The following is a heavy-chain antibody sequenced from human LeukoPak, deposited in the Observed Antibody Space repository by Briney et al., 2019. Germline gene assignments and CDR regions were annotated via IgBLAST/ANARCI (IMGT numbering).Heavy chain of an antibody. V-gene: IGHV3-21*01. Sequence: GGSLRLSCAASGFTFSSYSMNWVRQAPGKGLEWVSSISSSSSYIYYADSVKGRFTISRDNAKNSLYLQMNSLRAEDTAVYYCARVVGEGGATIYFDYWGQGTLVTVSS. CDR1: GFTFSSYS. D-gene: IGHD1-26*01. CDR3: ARVVGEGGATIYFDY. J-gene: IGHJ4*02. CDR2: ISSSSSYI.